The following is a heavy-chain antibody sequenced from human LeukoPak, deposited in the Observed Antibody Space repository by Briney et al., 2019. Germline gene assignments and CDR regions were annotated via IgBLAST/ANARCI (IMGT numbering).Heavy chain of an antibody. CDR2: IYYSGST. CDR3: ASQYSSSSYWFDP. V-gene: IGHV4-59*01. CDR1: GGSISSYY. Sequence: PSETLSLTCTVSGGSISSYYWSWIRQPPGKGLEWIGYIYYSGSTNYNPSLKSRVTISVDTSKNQLSLKLSSVTAADTAVYYCASQYSSSSYWFDPWGQGTLVTVSS. J-gene: IGHJ5*02. D-gene: IGHD6-6*01.